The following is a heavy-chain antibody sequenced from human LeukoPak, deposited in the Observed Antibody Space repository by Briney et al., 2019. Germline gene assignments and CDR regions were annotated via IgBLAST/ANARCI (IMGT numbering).Heavy chain of an antibody. V-gene: IGHV4-39*07. J-gene: IGHJ6*02. CDR1: GGSISSSSYY. CDR2: IYYSGST. D-gene: IGHD7-27*01. CDR3: ARASKRNWAPYYYYGMDV. Sequence: KASETLSLTCTVSGGSISSSSYYWGWIRQPPGKGLEWIGSIYYSGSTNYNPSLKSRVTISVDTSKNQFSLKLSSVTAADTAVYYCARASKRNWAPYYYYGMDVWGQGTTVTVSS.